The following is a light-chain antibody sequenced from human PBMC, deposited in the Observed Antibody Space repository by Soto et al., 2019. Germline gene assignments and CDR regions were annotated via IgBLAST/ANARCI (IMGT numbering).Light chain of an antibody. CDR1: QSVRSSY. V-gene: IGKV3-20*01. Sequence: EIVLTQSPGTLSLSPGERATLSCRASQSVRSSYLAWYQQKPGKAPRLLIDGASSRATGIPDRFSSSGSGTDFTLTISRLETDDFAVYYCQQYGSSPVRVSFGPGTKVYIK. CDR3: QQYGSSPVRVS. CDR2: GAS. J-gene: IGKJ3*01.